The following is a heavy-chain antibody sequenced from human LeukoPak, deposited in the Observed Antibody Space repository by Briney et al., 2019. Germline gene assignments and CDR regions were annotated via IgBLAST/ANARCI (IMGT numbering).Heavy chain of an antibody. CDR2: ISYDGSNK. J-gene: IGHJ4*02. Sequence: GGSLRLSCAASGFTFSSYGMHWVRQALGKGLEWVAVISYDGSNKYYADSVKGRFTISRDNSKNTLYLQMNSLRAEDTAVYYCAKGNAVAEFDYWGQGTLVTVSS. V-gene: IGHV3-30*18. CDR3: AKGNAVAEFDY. CDR1: GFTFSSYG. D-gene: IGHD6-19*01.